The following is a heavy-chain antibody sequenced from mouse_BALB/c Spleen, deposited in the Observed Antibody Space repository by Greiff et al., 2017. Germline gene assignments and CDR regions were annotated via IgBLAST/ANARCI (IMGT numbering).Heavy chain of an antibody. V-gene: IGHV3-6*02. Sequence: EVKLLESGPGLVKPSQSLSLTCSVTGYSITSGYYWNWIRQFPGNKLEWMGYISYDGSNNYNPSLKNRISITRDTSKNQFFLKLNSVTTEDTATYYCARDYDFECWFAYGGQGTLVTVSA. CDR2: ISYDGSN. J-gene: IGHJ3*01. D-gene: IGHD2-4*01. CDR3: ARDYDFECWFAY. CDR1: GYSITSGYY.